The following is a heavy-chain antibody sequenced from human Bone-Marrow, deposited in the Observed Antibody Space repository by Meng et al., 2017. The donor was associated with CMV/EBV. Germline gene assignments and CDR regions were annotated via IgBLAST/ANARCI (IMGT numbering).Heavy chain of an antibody. V-gene: IGHV1-46*01. J-gene: IGHJ6*01. Sequence: ASVKVSCKASGYTFTSYYMHWVRQAPGQGLEWMGIINPSGGSTSYAQKFQGRVTMTRDTSTSTVYMELSSLRSEDTAVYYCARDYGYYYGSGSLRYGMAVWGQGPTVTCSS. CDR3: ARDYGYYYGSGSLRYGMAV. CDR2: INPSGGST. D-gene: IGHD3-10*01. CDR1: GYTFTSYY.